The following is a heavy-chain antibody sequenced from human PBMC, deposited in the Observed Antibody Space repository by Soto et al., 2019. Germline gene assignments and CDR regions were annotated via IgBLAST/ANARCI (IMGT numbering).Heavy chain of an antibody. CDR2: IFHTGRV. Sequence: QVHLQESGPGLLKPSQTLSLTCTVYGGSLRNSGYYGTWIRHYPGRGLEWLGYIFHTGRVYYNPSLNGRVVIAVDTSNNQFSLNLTSVTAADTAVYYCATCGHTYGNAFDIWGQGTLVTVS. J-gene: IGHJ3*02. CDR1: GGSLRNSGYY. V-gene: IGHV4-31*03. D-gene: IGHD5-18*01. CDR3: ATCGHTYGNAFDI.